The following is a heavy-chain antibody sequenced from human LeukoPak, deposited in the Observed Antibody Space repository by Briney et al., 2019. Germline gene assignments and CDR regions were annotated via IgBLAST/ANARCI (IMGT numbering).Heavy chain of an antibody. D-gene: IGHD5/OR15-5a*01. V-gene: IGHV4-30-2*01. CDR1: GGSVSSGGYS. CDR3: ARGLHSTSRSLDV. J-gene: IGHJ6*04. CDR2: IYHSGST. Sequence: SETLSLTCAVSGGSVSSGGYSWSWIRQPPGKGLEWFGYIYHSGSTYYNPSLKSRVTISVDRSKTQFSLKLSSVPAAATAVYYCARGLHSTSRSLDVWGKGTTVTVSS.